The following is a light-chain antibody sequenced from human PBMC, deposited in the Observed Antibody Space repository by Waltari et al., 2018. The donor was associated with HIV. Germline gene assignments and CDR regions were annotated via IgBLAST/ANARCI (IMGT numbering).Light chain of an antibody. CDR1: ALAKQY. CDR3: QSADSTTWV. V-gene: IGLV3-25*03. Sequence: SYELTQPPSVSVSPGQTARITCSGDALAKQYAYWYQQKPGQAPILVIYKDTETPSGIPERFSGSSSGTTVTLTSSGVQAEDEADYYCQSADSTTWVFGGGTNLTVL. CDR2: KDT. J-gene: IGLJ3*02.